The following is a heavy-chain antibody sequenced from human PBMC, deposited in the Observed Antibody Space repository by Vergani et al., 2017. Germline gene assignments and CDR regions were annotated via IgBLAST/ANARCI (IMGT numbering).Heavy chain of an antibody. V-gene: IGHV4-31*03. J-gene: IGHJ4*02. D-gene: IGHD4-17*01. CDR3: ARAVTTVIEYYFDY. CDR2: SYYSGNT. CDR1: GGSISRGGYY. Sequence: QVQLQESGPGLVKPSQTLSLTCTVSGGSISRGGYYWSWIRQHPGKGLEWIGYSYYSGNTYYNPSLKSRVTISVDTSKNQFSLKLSSVTAADTAVYYCARAVTTVIEYYFDYWGQGTLVTVSS.